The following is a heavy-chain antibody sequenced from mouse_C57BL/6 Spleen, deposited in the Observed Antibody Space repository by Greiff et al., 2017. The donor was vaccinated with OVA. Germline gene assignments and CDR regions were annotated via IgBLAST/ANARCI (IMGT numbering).Heavy chain of an antibody. D-gene: IGHD2-2*01. J-gene: IGHJ3*01. Sequence: VQLQQSGAELARPGASVKLSCKASGYTFTSYGISWVKQRTGQGLQGIGEFYPRSGNTYYNEKFKGKATLTADKSSSTAYMELRSLTSEDSAVYFCAGGYDGGFAYWGQGTLVTVSA. CDR2: FYPRSGNT. V-gene: IGHV1-81*01. CDR1: GYTFTSYG. CDR3: AGGYDGGFAY.